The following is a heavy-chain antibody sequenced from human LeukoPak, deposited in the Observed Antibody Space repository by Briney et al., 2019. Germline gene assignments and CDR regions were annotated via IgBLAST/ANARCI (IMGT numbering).Heavy chain of an antibody. CDR3: GRDRQYSNGPYYYGMDV. D-gene: IGHD5-18*01. Sequence: ASVKVSCKASGYTFTSYGISWVRQAPGRGLEWMGWISAYNGNTNYAQKLQGRVTMTTDTSTSTAYMELRSLRSDDTAVYYCGRDRQYSNGPYYYGMDVWGQGTTVTVSS. J-gene: IGHJ6*02. V-gene: IGHV1-18*01. CDR1: GYTFTSYG. CDR2: ISAYNGNT.